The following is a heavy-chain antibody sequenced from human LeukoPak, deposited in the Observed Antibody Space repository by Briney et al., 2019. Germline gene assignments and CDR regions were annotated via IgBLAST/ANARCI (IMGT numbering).Heavy chain of an antibody. J-gene: IGHJ4*02. CDR2: ISGSGGST. D-gene: IGHD6-19*01. CDR3: AKKFGSSNWYVGFGY. CDR1: GFTFSICA. V-gene: IGHV3-23*01. Sequence: GGSLRLSCAASGFTFSICAMNWVRQAPGKGLEWVSGISGSGGSTYYADSVKGRFTISRDNSKNTLDLQMNSLRVEDMAVYYCAKKFGSSNWYVGFGYWGQGTLVTVSS.